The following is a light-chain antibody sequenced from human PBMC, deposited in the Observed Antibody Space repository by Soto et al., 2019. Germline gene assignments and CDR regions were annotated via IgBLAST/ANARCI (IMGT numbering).Light chain of an antibody. CDR2: DAS. CDR3: QQYDNYKPLT. V-gene: IGKV1-5*01. J-gene: IGKJ4*01. Sequence: ILLTQSPSSLSASVGYRFTITCRASQSISSWLAWYQQKPGKAPKLLIFDASSLESGTPSRFSGRRSGTQFTLTIDGLQPDDFATYFCQQYDNYKPLTFGGGTKVDIK. CDR1: QSISSW.